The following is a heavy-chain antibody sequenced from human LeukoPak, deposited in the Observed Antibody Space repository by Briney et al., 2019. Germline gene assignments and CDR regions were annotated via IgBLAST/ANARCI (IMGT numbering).Heavy chain of an antibody. CDR2: INHSGST. Sequence: SETLSLTCAVYGGSFSGYYWSWIRQPPGKGLEWIGEINHSGSTNYNPSLKSRVTMSVDTSKNQFSLKLSSVTAADTAVYYCARSEVLRFLEWFDYWGQGTLVTVSS. CDR3: ARSEVLRFLEWFDY. CDR1: GGSFSGYY. D-gene: IGHD3-3*01. J-gene: IGHJ4*02. V-gene: IGHV4-34*01.